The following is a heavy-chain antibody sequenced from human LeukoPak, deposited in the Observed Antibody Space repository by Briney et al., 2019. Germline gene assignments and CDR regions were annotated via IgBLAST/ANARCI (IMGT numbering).Heavy chain of an antibody. CDR2: VKEDGSEK. V-gene: IGHV3-7*05. J-gene: IGHJ4*02. CDR1: GFTFSHYW. D-gene: IGHD4-17*01. Sequence: GGSLRLSCAASGFTFSHYWMTWVRQAPGKGLEWVANVKEDGSEKYYVDSVKGRFTISSDNAKNSLYLQMNSLRAEDTAVYYCAKDGDYIDYWGQGTLVTVSS. CDR3: AKDGDYIDY.